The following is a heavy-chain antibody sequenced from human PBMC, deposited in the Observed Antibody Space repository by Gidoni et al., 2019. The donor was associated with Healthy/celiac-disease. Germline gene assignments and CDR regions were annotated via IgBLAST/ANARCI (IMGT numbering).Heavy chain of an antibody. CDR3: ARGGPGIAAAGTIWYFDY. CDR2: LIPIFGIA. V-gene: IGHV1-69*17. Sequence: QVQLVQSGAEVKKPGSSVKVSCKASGGTFSSYAISWVRQAPGQGLEWKGGLIPIFGIANYAQKFQGRVTITADKSTSTAYMELSSLRSEDTAVYYCARGGPGIAAAGTIWYFDYWGQGTLVTVSS. CDR1: GGTFSSYA. J-gene: IGHJ4*02. D-gene: IGHD6-13*01.